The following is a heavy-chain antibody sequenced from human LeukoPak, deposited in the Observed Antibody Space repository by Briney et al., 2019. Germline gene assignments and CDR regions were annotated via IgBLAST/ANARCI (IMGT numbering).Heavy chain of an antibody. CDR1: GFSFASYD. J-gene: IGHJ4*02. D-gene: IGHD6-19*01. CDR3: AKDGSGWYYLDY. Sequence: GGSLRLSCVASGFSFASYDIHWVRQAPGKGLEWVTFIESDGSKEYYADSVKGRFTISRDNSMNTVNVQMNSLRPEDTAVYYCAKDGSGWYYLDYWGQGTVVTVSA. CDR2: IESDGSKE. V-gene: IGHV3-30*02.